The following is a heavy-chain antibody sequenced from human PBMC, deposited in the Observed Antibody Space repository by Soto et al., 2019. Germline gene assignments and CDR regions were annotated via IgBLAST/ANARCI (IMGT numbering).Heavy chain of an antibody. D-gene: IGHD5-18*01. CDR1: GRIFSSFP. V-gene: IGHV1-69*06. CDR2: VISASGSV. J-gene: IGHJ1*01. CDR3: ARVGSRDAYNYVLDH. Sequence: QVQVVQSGAEVKKPGSSVKISCKASGRIFSSFPTSWVRQVPGQGLEWMGGVISASGSVTYAPQFQGRVTITAVNSAGIGYMELTSLTSEDTAIYYCARVGSRDAYNYVLDHWGPGTMVTVSS.